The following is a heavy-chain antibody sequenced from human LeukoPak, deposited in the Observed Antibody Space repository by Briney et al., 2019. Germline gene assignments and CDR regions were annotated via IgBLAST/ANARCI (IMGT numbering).Heavy chain of an antibody. J-gene: IGHJ4*02. CDR1: GGSIRGYH. D-gene: IGHD6-19*01. CDR3: ARGAHNSDWL. CDR2: FYYSGST. Sequence: PSETLSLTCTVFGGSIRGYHWSWIRQPPGKGLEWIGHFYYSGSTNFNPSLKSRVTISGDTSKNQFSLQLNSVTPEDTAVYHCARGAHNSDWLWGQGTLVTVS. V-gene: IGHV4-59*12.